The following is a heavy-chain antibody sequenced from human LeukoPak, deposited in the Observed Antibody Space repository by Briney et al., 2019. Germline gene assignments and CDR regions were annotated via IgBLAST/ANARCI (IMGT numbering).Heavy chain of an antibody. CDR1: RFTFSSYS. CDR2: ISSSSIYI. J-gene: IGHJ4*02. CDR3: ARDRQIVATTNYFDY. V-gene: IGHV3-21*01. Sequence: GGSLRLSCAASRFTFSSYSMNWVGQAPGKGVEGVSSISSSSIYIYYADSVKGRFTISSDNAKNSLYLQMNSLRAEDTAVYYCARDRQIVATTNYFDYWGQGTLVTVSS. D-gene: IGHD5-12*01.